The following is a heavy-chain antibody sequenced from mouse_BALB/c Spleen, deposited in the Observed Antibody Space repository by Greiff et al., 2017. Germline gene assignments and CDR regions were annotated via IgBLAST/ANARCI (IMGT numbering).Heavy chain of an antibody. Sequence: EVQGVESGGDLVKPGGSLKLSCAASGFTFSSYGMSWVRQTPDKRLEWVATISSGGSYTYYPDSVKGRFTISRDNAKNTLYLQMSSLKSEDTAMYYCARRKDYDDAMDYWGQGTSVTVSS. V-gene: IGHV5-6*01. CDR1: GFTFSSYG. J-gene: IGHJ4*01. D-gene: IGHD2-4*01. CDR3: ARRKDYDDAMDY. CDR2: ISSGGSYT.